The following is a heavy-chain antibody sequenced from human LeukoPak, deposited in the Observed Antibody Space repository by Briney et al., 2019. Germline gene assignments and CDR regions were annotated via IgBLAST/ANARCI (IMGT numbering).Heavy chain of an antibody. CDR2: INPNSGGT. J-gene: IGHJ4*02. Sequence: ASVKVSCKASGYTFTGYYMHWVRQAPGQGLEWMGRINPNSGGTNYAQKFQGRVTMTRDTSISTAYMELRRLRSDDTAVYYCARDRYSSGWYVDYWGQGTLVTVSS. CDR1: GYTFTGYY. V-gene: IGHV1-2*06. D-gene: IGHD6-19*01. CDR3: ARDRYSSGWYVDY.